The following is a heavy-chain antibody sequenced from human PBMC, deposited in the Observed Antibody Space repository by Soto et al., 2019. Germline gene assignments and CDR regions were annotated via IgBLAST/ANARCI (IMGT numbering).Heavy chain of an antibody. Sequence: QVQLQESGPGLVKPSQTLSLTCTVSGGSISSGDYYWSWIRQPPGKGLEWIGYIYYSGSTYYNPSLKSRVTISVDTSKNQFSLELGSLTAADTAVYYCARCCSGCSCYEGRSSLFVYWGQGTLFTVSS. CDR3: ARCCSGCSCYEGRSSLFVY. CDR1: GGSISSGDYY. J-gene: IGHJ4*02. CDR2: IYYSGST. D-gene: IGHD2-15*01. V-gene: IGHV4-30-4*01.